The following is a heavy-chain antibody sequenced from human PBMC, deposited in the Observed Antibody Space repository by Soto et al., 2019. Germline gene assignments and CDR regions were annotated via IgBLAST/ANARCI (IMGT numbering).Heavy chain of an antibody. Sequence: GGSLRLSCAASGFTFSSYGMHWVRQAPGKGLEWVAVIWYDGSNKYYADSVKGRFTISRDNSKNTLYLQMNSLRAEDTAVYYCARGGYSGYDALRIYSYYGMDVWGKGTTVTVS. V-gene: IGHV3-33*01. D-gene: IGHD5-12*01. CDR3: ARGGYSGYDALRIYSYYGMDV. J-gene: IGHJ6*04. CDR2: IWYDGSNK. CDR1: GFTFSSYG.